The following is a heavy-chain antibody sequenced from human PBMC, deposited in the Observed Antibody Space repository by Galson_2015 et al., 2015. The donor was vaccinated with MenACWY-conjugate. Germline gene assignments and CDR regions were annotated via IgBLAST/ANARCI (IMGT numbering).Heavy chain of an antibody. D-gene: IGHD1-26*01. Sequence: SLRLSCAASGFSFSDYGMHWVRQAPGKGLDWVADISYHGINKYYADSVKDRFTISRDNAKNTLYLQMNSLRPEDTAVFYCAKTRGASFYFDSWGQGTLVTVSS. CDR1: GFSFSDYG. V-gene: IGHV3-30*18. J-gene: IGHJ4*02. CDR2: ISYHGINK. CDR3: AKTRGASFYFDS.